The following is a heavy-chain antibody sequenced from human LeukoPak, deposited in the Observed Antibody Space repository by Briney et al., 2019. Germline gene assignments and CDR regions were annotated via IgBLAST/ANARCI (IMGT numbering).Heavy chain of an antibody. CDR1: GFTFSSYA. V-gene: IGHV3-23*01. CDR2: ISGSGGST. D-gene: IGHD6-13*01. J-gene: IGHJ4*02. CDR3: AKDSLAAAHSDLDY. Sequence: PGGSLRLSCAASGFTFSSYAMSWVRQAPGKGLEWVSAISGSGGSTYYPDSVKGRFTISRDNSKNTLYLQMNSLRAEDTAVYYCAKDSLAAAHSDLDYWGQGTLVTVSS.